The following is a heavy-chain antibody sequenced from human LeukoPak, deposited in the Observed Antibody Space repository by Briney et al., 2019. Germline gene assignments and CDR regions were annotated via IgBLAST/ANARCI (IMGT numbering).Heavy chain of an antibody. V-gene: IGHV3-23*01. J-gene: IGHJ6*02. CDR3: AKAPPAATNYYYGMDV. CDR1: GFTFNNYA. Sequence: GGSLRLSCAASGFTFNNYAMTWVRQAPGKGLEWVSAVSGRGDSTYYADSVKGRFTISRDNSKNTLYLQMNSLRVEDTAVYHRAKAPPAATNYYYGMDVWGQGTTVTVSS. D-gene: IGHD2-15*01. CDR2: VSGRGDST.